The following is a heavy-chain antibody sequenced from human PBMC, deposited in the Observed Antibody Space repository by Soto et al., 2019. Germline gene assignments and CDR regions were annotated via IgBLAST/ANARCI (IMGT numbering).Heavy chain of an antibody. CDR2: IYSGGST. CDR1: GFTVSSNY. Sequence: VQLVESGGGLVQPGGSLRLSCAASGFTVSSNYMSWVRQAPGKGLEWVSVIYSGGSTYYADSVKGRFTISRDNSENTLYLQMNSLRAEDTAGYYCARDPSSSGYYSDYWGQGTLVTVSS. V-gene: IGHV3-66*01. J-gene: IGHJ4*01. CDR3: ARDPSSSGYYSDY. D-gene: IGHD3-22*01.